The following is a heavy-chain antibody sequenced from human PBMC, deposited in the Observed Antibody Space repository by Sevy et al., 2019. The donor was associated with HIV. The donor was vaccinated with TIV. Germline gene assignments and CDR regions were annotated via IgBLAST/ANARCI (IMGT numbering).Heavy chain of an antibody. CDR3: GGVRSGFYWEDASDI. V-gene: IGHV4-38-2*01. Sequence: SETLSLTCVVSGYSISSGYYWGWIRQPPGRGLEWIGNIYHSGSTDYNPSLKSRVTISVDTSKNLFSLKVNAVTAADTAVDYCGGVRSGFYWEDASDIWGQGTRVTVSS. CDR2: IYHSGST. D-gene: IGHD3-22*01. J-gene: IGHJ3*02. CDR1: GYSISSGYY.